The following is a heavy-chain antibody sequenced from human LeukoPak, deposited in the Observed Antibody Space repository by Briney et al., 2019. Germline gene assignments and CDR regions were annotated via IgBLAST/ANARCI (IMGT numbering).Heavy chain of an antibody. CDR1: GGSISSYY. V-gene: IGHV4-59*01. CDR3: ARESAAAGFDY. CDR2: IYYSGST. Sequence: SETLSLTCTVSGGSISSYYWSWIRQPPGKGLEWIGYIYYSGSTNYNPSLKSRVTISVDTSKNQFSLKLSSVTAADTAAYYCARESAAAGFDYWGQGTLVTVSS. J-gene: IGHJ4*02. D-gene: IGHD6-13*01.